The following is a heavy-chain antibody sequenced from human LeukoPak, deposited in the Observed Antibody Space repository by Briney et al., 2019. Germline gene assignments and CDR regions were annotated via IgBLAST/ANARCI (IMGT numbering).Heavy chain of an antibody. Sequence: GGSLRLFCTASGFTFSGYSMNWIRQAPGKGLEWVSSFGTRSTSVYHAGSVKGRFAISRDNAKNSLYLQMNSLRAEDTALYYCAREVSEGFDFWGQGTLVTVSS. CDR1: GFTFSGYS. CDR3: AREVSEGFDF. V-gene: IGHV3-21*01. CDR2: FGTRSTSV. J-gene: IGHJ4*02. D-gene: IGHD3-22*01.